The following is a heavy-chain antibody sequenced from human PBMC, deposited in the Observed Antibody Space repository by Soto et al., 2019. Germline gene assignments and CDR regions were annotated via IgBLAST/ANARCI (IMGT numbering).Heavy chain of an antibody. J-gene: IGHJ4*02. Sequence: ASVKVSCKASGYTFTSYDIYWVRQATGQGLEWMGWMNPNTGNSAYAQKFQGRVTVTSDTSINTVHMELNSLRSEDTAVYYCARRAETNGWNGFGADKYYFDFWGQGTLVTVSS. D-gene: IGHD1-1*01. V-gene: IGHV1-8*01. CDR2: MNPNTGNS. CDR3: ARRAETNGWNGFGADKYYFDF. CDR1: GYTFTSYD.